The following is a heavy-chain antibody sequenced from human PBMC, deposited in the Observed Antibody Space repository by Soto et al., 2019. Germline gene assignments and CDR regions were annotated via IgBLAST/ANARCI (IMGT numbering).Heavy chain of an antibody. CDR2: ISGSGGST. CDR1: GFTFSSYA. V-gene: IGHV3-23*01. J-gene: IGHJ4*02. CDR3: AIQPKNYDILTGYRPRDY. D-gene: IGHD3-9*01. Sequence: GGSLRLSCAASGFTFSSYAMSWVRQAPGKGLEWVSAISGSGGSTYYADSVKGRFTISRDNSKNTLYLQMNSLRAEDTAVYYCAIQPKNYDILTGYRPRDYWGQGTLVTVSS.